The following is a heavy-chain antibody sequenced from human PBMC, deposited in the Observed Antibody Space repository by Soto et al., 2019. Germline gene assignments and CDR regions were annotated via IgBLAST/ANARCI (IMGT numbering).Heavy chain of an antibody. D-gene: IGHD2-15*01. J-gene: IGHJ5*02. CDR2: ISYTGRT. V-gene: IGHV4-31*03. Sequence: SETLSPTCTVSGGSISSDANFWSWIRQLPGRGLEGFGYISYTGRTYYTPSLNSRLTISLDTSKNLFSLRLIAVTAADTAVYSCARGSFSCRSSWFDPWGQGTLVTVSS. CDR1: GGSISSDANF. CDR3: ARGSFSCRSSWFDP.